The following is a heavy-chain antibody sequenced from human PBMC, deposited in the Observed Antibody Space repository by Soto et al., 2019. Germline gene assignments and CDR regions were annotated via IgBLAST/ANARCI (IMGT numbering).Heavy chain of an antibody. V-gene: IGHV3-21*01. CDR2: ISSRTGSSK. J-gene: IGHJ4*02. D-gene: IGHD2-8*01. Sequence: LRLSCAASGFTFTTYGMNWVRQAPGKGLEWVSFISSRTGSSKEYADSVRGRFTVSRDNAKNSVYLQMNSLRVEDTAVYYCARKGVSNLDYWGQGTLVTVSS. CDR3: ARKGVSNLDY. CDR1: GFTFTTYG.